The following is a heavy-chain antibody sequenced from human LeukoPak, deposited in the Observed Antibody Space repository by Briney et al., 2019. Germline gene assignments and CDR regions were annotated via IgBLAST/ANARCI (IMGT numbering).Heavy chain of an antibody. J-gene: IGHJ3*02. D-gene: IGHD2-21*01. Sequence: GGSLRLSCAASGFTFSSYAMSWVRQAPGKGLEWVSRINPDDGSTSYADSVKGRFTISRDNAKSTLYLQMNSLRAEDTAVYYCLTIVETDLDAFDIWGQGTKVTVSS. CDR3: LTIVETDLDAFDI. CDR2: INPDDGST. V-gene: IGHV3-74*01. CDR1: GFTFSSYA.